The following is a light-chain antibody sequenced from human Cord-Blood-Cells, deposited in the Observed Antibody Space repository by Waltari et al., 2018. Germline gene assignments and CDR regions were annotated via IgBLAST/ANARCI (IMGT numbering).Light chain of an antibody. Sequence: QSALTQPASVSGSPGQQITISCTGTSSDVGGYNYVSWYQQHPGKAPKLMIYDVSNRPSWVSNRFSGSKSGNTASLTISGLQAEDDADYYCSSYTSSSTLVFGGGTKLTVL. J-gene: IGLJ3*02. CDR2: DVS. V-gene: IGLV2-14*03. CDR3: SSYTSSSTLV. CDR1: SSDVGGYNY.